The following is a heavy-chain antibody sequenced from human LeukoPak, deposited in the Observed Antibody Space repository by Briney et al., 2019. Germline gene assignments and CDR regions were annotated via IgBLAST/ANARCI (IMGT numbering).Heavy chain of an antibody. CDR1: GFTFSSYG. J-gene: IGHJ4*02. V-gene: IGHV3-30*02. Sequence: GGSLRLSCAASGFTFSSYGMHWVRQAPGKGLEWVAFIRYDGSNKYYADSVKGRFTISRDNSKNTLYLQMNSLRAEDTAVNYCAKVDSGYSSSWYDYWGQGTLVTVSS. CDR2: IRYDGSNK. CDR3: AKVDSGYSSSWYDY. D-gene: IGHD6-13*01.